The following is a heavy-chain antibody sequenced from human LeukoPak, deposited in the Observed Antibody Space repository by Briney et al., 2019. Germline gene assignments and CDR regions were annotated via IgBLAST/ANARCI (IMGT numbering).Heavy chain of an antibody. D-gene: IGHD3-9*01. V-gene: IGHV3-7*01. Sequence: GGSLRLSCAAWGFTFCDFWMSWVRRTPGKGLEWVANKKQDGSEKYCVDSLKGRFTISRDNAKSSMYLKMNSLRAEDTAVYYCARDYDTLTAYHASFDCWGKGTLVTASS. CDR1: GFTFCDFW. CDR2: KKQDGSEK. J-gene: IGHJ4*02. CDR3: ARDYDTLTAYHASFDC.